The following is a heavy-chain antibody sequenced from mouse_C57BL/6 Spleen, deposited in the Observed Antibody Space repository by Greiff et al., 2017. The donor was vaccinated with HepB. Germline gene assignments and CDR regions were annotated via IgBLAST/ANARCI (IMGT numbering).Heavy chain of an antibody. J-gene: IGHJ2*01. D-gene: IGHD1-1*01. V-gene: IGHV1-53*01. CDR3: ARDYGNPYFDY. CDR2: INPSNGGT. Sequence: QVQLQQPGTELVKPGASVKLSCKASGYTFTSYWMHWVEQRPGQGLEWIGNINPSNGGTNYNEKFKSKATLTVDNSANTAYMQLSSLTSEDSAVSYCARDYGNPYFDYWGQGTTLTVSS. CDR1: GYTFTSYW.